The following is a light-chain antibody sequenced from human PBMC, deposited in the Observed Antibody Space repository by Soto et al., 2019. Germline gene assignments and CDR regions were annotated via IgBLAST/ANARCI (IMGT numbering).Light chain of an antibody. Sequence: EIVMTPYPATLSVSPGERATLSCRASQSVSSNLAWYQQKPGQAPRLLIYGASTRATGIPARFSGSGSGAEFTLTISSLQSEDFAVYYCQQYNNWPPWTFGQGTKVDIK. CDR1: QSVSSN. CDR2: GAS. V-gene: IGKV3-15*01. CDR3: QQYNNWPPWT. J-gene: IGKJ1*01.